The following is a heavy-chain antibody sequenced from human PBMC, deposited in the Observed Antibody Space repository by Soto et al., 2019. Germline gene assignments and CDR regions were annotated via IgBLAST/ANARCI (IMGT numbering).Heavy chain of an antibody. CDR3: ARASEYGSGSYYYYYYGMDV. V-gene: IGHV3-30-3*01. J-gene: IGHJ6*02. CDR1: GFTFSSYA. Sequence: QVQLVESGGGVVQPGRSLRLSCAASGFTFSSYAMHWVRQAPGKGLEWVAVISYDGSNKYYADSVKGRFTISRDNSKNTLYLQMNSLRAEDTAVYYCARASEYGSGSYYYYYYGMDVWGQGTTVTVSS. CDR2: ISYDGSNK. D-gene: IGHD3-10*01.